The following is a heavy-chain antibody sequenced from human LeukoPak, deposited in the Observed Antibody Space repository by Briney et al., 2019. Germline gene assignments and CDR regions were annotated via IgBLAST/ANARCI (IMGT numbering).Heavy chain of an antibody. CDR2: IYYSGST. CDR3: ARQPWLVVDAFDI. D-gene: IGHD6-19*01. CDR1: GGSISSYY. Sequence: PSETLSLTCTVSGGSISSYYWSWIRQPPGKGLEWIGYIYYSGSTNYNPSLKSRVTISVDTPKNQFSLKLSSVTAADTAVYYCARQPWLVVDAFDIWGQGTMVTVSS. V-gene: IGHV4-59*08. J-gene: IGHJ3*02.